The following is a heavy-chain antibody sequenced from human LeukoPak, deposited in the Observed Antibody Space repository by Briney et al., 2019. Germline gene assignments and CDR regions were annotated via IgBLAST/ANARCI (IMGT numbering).Heavy chain of an antibody. CDR2: INAGNGNT. J-gene: IGHJ5*01. D-gene: IGHD2-8*01. CDR3: ARGSANGPRFDS. V-gene: IGHV1-3*01. Sequence: ASVKVSCKASGYTFTSYAMNWVRQAPGQGLEWMGWINAGNGNTKYSQKFQGRVTITRDTSASTAYMELSSLRSEDTAVYYCARGSANGPRFDSWGQGTLVTVSS. CDR1: GYTFTSYA.